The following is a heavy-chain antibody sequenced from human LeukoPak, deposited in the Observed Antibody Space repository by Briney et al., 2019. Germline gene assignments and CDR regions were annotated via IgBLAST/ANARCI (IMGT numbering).Heavy chain of an antibody. CDR2: INPNSGGT. J-gene: IGHJ4*02. Sequence: ASVKVSCKASGYTFSDYYMHWVRQAPGQGLEWMGWINPNSGGTKYAQKFQGRVTMTRDTSINTAYMELSRLRSDDTAVYYCAREEGEWFGELFLPFKYWGREPWSPSPQ. D-gene: IGHD3-10*01. CDR1: GYTFSDYY. CDR3: AREEGEWFGELFLPFKY. V-gene: IGHV1-2*02.